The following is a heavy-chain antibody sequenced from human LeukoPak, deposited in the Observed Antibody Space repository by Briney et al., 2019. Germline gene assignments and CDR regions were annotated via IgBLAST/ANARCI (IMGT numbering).Heavy chain of an antibody. D-gene: IGHD5-18*01. CDR3: ARVFMVTEVYWYFDL. J-gene: IGHJ2*01. Sequence: SVKVSCKVSGYTLTELSMHWVRQAPGQGLEWMGGIIPIFGTANYAQKFQGRVTITADESTSTAYMELSSLRSEDTAVYYCARVFMVTEVYWYFDLWGRGTLVTVSS. V-gene: IGHV1-69*13. CDR2: IIPIFGTA. CDR1: GYTLTELS.